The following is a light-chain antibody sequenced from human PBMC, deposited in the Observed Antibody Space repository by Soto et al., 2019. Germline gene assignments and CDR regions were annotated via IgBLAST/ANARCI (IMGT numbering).Light chain of an antibody. CDR3: QQRDSIPQT. CDR2: AAS. V-gene: IGKV1-39*01. J-gene: IGKJ1*01. Sequence: DLQITQSPCTLSESVGDRVTITCRASQTISSWLAWYQQKPGKAPKLLIYAASTFQSGVSSRFSGSGSGTDFTPTISSLQPEDFATYSRQQRDSIPQTSCQGTMV. CDR1: QTISSW.